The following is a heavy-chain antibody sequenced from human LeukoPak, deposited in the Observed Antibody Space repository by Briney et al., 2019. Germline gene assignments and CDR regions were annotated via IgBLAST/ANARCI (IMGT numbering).Heavy chain of an antibody. Sequence: SETLSLTCSDSGGSISSYYWSWIGQPPGKGLEGIGYISYSGSTNYNPSLKSRVTISVDTSKNKFSLKLSSVTAADTAVCYCARYTSLVAFHAHGFDIWGQGTMVTVSS. V-gene: IGHV4-59*01. D-gene: IGHD2/OR15-2a*01. CDR2: ISYSGST. CDR3: ARYTSLVAFHAHGFDI. CDR1: GGSISSYY. J-gene: IGHJ3*02.